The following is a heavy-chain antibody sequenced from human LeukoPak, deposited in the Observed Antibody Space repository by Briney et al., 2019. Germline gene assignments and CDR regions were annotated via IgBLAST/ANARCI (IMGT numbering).Heavy chain of an antibody. CDR1: GGSISSGGYY. J-gene: IGHJ4*02. CDR3: ARLRQQPYYFDY. Sequence: SETLSLTCTVSGGSISSGGYYWSWIRQPPGKGLEWIGYIYHSGSTYYNPSLKSRVTISVDTSKNQFSLKLSSVTAADTAVYYCARLRQQPYYFDYWGQGTLVTVSS. CDR2: IYHSGST. V-gene: IGHV4-30-2*01. D-gene: IGHD6-13*01.